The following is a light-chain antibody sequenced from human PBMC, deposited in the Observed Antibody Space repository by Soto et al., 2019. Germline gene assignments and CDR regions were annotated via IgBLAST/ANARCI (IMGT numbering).Light chain of an antibody. V-gene: IGKV3-11*01. CDR1: QSVSNY. CDR2: DAS. Sequence: EIVLTQSPATLSLSPGERATLSCRASQSVSNYLAWYQQKPGQAPRLLIHDASDRATGIPARFSGSGSETDFTLTISSLEPEDFAIYYCQRRSSWPITFGQGTRLEIK. J-gene: IGKJ5*01. CDR3: QRRSSWPIT.